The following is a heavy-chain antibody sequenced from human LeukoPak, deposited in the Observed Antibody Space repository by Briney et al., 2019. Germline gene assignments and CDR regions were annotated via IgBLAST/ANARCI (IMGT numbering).Heavy chain of an antibody. D-gene: IGHD3-9*01. V-gene: IGHV3-66*01. Sequence: QAGGSLRLSCAASGFTVSSSYMTWVRQAPGKGLEWVSVIYSGGSTYYADSVKGRFNISRDVSKNTVYLQMKSLRADDTAVYYCARSGVLRYFRNTWGQGTLVTVSS. CDR1: GFTVSSSY. J-gene: IGHJ5*02. CDR3: ARSGVLRYFRNT. CDR2: IYSGGST.